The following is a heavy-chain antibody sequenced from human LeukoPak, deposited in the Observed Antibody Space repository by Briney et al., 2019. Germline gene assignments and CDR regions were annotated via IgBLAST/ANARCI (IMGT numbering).Heavy chain of an antibody. Sequence: PGGSLRLSCAASGCTVSNMYMSWVRQAPGKGLEWVSVIYSGGSTHYADSVKGRFTISRDNSKKTLYIQMNSLRAEDTAVYYCARAWGPYPYFDYWGQGTLVTVSS. CDR1: GCTVSNMY. CDR3: ARAWGPYPYFDY. CDR2: IYSGGST. J-gene: IGHJ4*02. V-gene: IGHV3-66*01. D-gene: IGHD3-16*01.